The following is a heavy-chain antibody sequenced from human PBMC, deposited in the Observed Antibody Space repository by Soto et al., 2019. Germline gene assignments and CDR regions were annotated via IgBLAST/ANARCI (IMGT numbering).Heavy chain of an antibody. CDR1: GGTFSSYT. V-gene: IGHV1-69*04. CDR3: ARDGDPHDYGDYALEYFQH. D-gene: IGHD4-17*01. CDR2: IIPILGIA. Sequence: ASVKVSCKASGGTFSSYTISWVRQAPGQGLEWMGRIIPILGIANYAQKFQGRVTITADKSTSTAYMELSSLRSEDTAVYYCARDGDPHDYGDYALEYFQHWGQGTLVTVSS. J-gene: IGHJ1*01.